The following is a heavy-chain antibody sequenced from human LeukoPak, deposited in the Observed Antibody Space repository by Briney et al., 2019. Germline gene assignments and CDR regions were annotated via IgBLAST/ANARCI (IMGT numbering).Heavy chain of an antibody. CDR3: AKDYCRDGNCPFPFLDS. V-gene: IGHV3-23*01. D-gene: IGHD2-15*01. CDR1: GFTLTNHG. CDR2: ITGTGGR. J-gene: IGHJ4*02. Sequence: PGGPLRLSCAVSGFTLTNHGVSWVRQAPGKGLEWVSIITGTGGRYYGDSVKGRFILSKDNSKNTVYMQMSSLRAEDTATYYCAKDYCRDGNCPFPFLDSWGQGTLVTVSS.